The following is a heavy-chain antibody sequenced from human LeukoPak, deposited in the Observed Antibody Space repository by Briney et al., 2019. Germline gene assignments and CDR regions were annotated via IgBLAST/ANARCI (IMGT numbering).Heavy chain of an antibody. CDR1: GFTFSSYS. D-gene: IGHD2-15*01. V-gene: IGHV3-23*01. Sequence: GGSLRLSCAASGFTFSSYSMNWVRQAPGKGLEWVSAISGSGGSTYYADSVKGRFTISRDNSKNTLYLQMNSLRAEDTAVYYCATLQGYCSGGSCYSGDYWGQGTLVTVSS. J-gene: IGHJ4*02. CDR2: ISGSGGST. CDR3: ATLQGYCSGGSCYSGDY.